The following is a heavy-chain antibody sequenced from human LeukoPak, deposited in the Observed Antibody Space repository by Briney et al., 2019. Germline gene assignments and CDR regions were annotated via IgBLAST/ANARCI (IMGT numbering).Heavy chain of an antibody. J-gene: IGHJ4*02. D-gene: IGHD3-22*01. Sequence: GGSLRLSCAASGFTFSSYSMNWVRQAPGKGLEWVSFISSSSTYIYYADSVKGRFTISRDTAKNSLYLQMNSLRAEDTAVYYCARDRGYFSDSSGYSLGGSFDYWGQGTLVTVSS. CDR1: GFTFSSYS. CDR2: ISSSSTYI. CDR3: ARDRGYFSDSSGYSLGGSFDY. V-gene: IGHV3-21*01.